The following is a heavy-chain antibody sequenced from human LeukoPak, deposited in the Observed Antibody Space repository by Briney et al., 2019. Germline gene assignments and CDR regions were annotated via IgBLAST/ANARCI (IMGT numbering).Heavy chain of an antibody. CDR1: SGSITSRDYC. CDR3: ARRPLTYYFEQ. J-gene: IGHJ4*02. Sequence: LSLTCTLSSGSITSRDYCSAWLRQTPWKGLEWFRRINHGGSTYHNWSLKRRVTITVNTSNNHYSLRLSPVTPPDTTMYYGARRPLTYYFEQWGQGTLVTVSS. V-gene: IGHV4-39*02. CDR2: INHGGST. D-gene: IGHD4/OR15-4a*01.